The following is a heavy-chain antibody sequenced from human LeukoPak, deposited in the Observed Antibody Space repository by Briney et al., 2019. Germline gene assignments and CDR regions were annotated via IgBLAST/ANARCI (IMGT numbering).Heavy chain of an antibody. D-gene: IGHD2/OR15-2a*01. J-gene: IGHJ5*02. Sequence: GGSLRLSCAASGFTFSNYNMNWVRQAPEKGLEWISSISGSSAYIYYADSVKGRFATSRDNAKNSLYLQMSSLRADDTAMYYCVRIPNSANFPNWFDPWGQGTLVTVSS. CDR3: VRIPNSANFPNWFDP. CDR1: GFTFSNYN. V-gene: IGHV3-21*01. CDR2: ISGSSAYI.